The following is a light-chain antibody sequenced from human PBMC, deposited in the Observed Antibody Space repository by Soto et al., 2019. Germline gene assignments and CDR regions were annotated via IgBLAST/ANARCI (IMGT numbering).Light chain of an antibody. CDR2: EVS. CDR3: CSYAGVSSYGV. J-gene: IGLJ3*02. CDR1: SSDVAAYNL. V-gene: IGLV2-23*02. Sequence: QSALTQPASVSGSPGQSITISCTGTSSDVAAYNLVSWYQHHPGKAPKLMIYEVSKRPSGVSNRFSASKSGNTASLTISGLQAEDEADYHCCSYAGVSSYGVCGGGTKLTVL.